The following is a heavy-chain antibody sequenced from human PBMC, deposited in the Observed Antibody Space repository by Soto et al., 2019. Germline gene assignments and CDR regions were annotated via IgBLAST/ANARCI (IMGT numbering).Heavy chain of an antibody. CDR3: ARGGHIAVVTASFDN. CDR1: GYTFNTYY. D-gene: IGHD2-21*02. V-gene: IGHV1-46*02. J-gene: IGHJ4*02. Sequence: QVQLVQSGAEVRKPGASVKVSCKPSGYTFNTYYLHWLRQAPGQALEWMGVIHPSGGGTTYAQKXLXSXTVXRDTYTTTVFMELSSLRSDDTAVYYCARGGHIAVVTASFDNWGQGTLVTVSS. CDR2: IHPSGGGT.